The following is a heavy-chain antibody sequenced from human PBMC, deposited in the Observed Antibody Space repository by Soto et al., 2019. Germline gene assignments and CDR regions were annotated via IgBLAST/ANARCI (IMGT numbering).Heavy chain of an antibody. D-gene: IGHD3-16*01. CDR3: ARHMGGDPHSTIPDQGFDY. V-gene: IGHV5-10-1*01. J-gene: IGHJ4*02. Sequence: GESLKISCKGSGYSFTSYWISWVRQMPGKGLEWMGRIDPSDSYTNYSPSFQGHVTISADKSISTAYLQWSSLKASDTAMYYCARHMGGDPHSTIPDQGFDYWGQGTLVTVSS. CDR1: GYSFTSYW. CDR2: IDPSDSYT.